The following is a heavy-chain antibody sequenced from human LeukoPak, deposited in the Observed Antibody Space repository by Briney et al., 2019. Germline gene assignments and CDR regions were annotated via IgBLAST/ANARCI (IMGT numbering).Heavy chain of an antibody. D-gene: IGHD3-22*01. J-gene: IGHJ1*01. Sequence: ASVEVSCKASGSTFSTYAINWVRQAPGQGLEWMGGIIPILGTSNYAQRFQGRVTITADESSGTAYMALSSLRSEDTAIYYCATTRDYYENSGYTLLQDWGQGTLVTVSS. V-gene: IGHV1-69*13. CDR3: ATTRDYYENSGYTLLQD. CDR2: IIPILGTS. CDR1: GSTFSTYA.